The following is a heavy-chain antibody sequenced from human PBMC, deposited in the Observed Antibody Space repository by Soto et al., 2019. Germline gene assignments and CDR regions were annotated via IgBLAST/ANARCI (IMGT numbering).Heavy chain of an antibody. CDR1: GYTLTGYY. D-gene: IGHD6-25*01. Sequence: ASVKVSCKASGYTLTGYYMHWVRQAPGQGLEWMGWINPNSGGTNYAQKFQGWVTMTRDTSISTAYMELSRLRSDDTAVYYCARASSSGGSRPDYYSYGMDGGAQRTTVTVP. V-gene: IGHV1-2*04. CDR2: INPNSGGT. CDR3: ARASSSGGSRPDYYSYGMDG. J-gene: IGHJ6*02.